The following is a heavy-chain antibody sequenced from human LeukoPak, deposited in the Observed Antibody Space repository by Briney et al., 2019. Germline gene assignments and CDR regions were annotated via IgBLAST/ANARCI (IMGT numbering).Heavy chain of an antibody. CDR3: AREITFGGVIVSFGKHNWFDP. CDR2: IIPIFGTA. D-gene: IGHD3-16*02. V-gene: IGHV1-69*06. CDR1: GGTFSSYA. J-gene: IGHJ5*02. Sequence: GASVKVSCKASGGTFSSYAISWVRQAPGQGLEWMGGIIPIFGTANYAQKFQGRVTITADKSTSTAYMELSSLRSEDTAVYYCAREITFGGVIVSFGKHNWFDPWGQGTLVTVSS.